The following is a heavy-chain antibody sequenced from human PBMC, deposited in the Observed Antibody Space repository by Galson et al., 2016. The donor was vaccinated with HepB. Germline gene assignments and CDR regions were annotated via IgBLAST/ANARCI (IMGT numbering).Heavy chain of an antibody. CDR3: AKERGWYGGPNFGS. CDR2: ITRSGDAT. D-gene: IGHD2-15*01. J-gene: IGHJ4*02. Sequence: SLRLSCAASGFSFSNSGMSWVRQAPGRGLEWVSGITRSGDATHYADFVKGRFTISRDNSRVTLYLQMDRLRAADTAVYYCAKERGWYGGPNFGSWGQGTLVTVSS. CDR1: GFSFSNSG. V-gene: IGHV3-23*01.